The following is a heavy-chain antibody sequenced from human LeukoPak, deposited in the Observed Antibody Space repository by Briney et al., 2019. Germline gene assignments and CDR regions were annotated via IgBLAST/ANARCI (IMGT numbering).Heavy chain of an antibody. CDR1: GGTFSSYA. CDR3: ARDPLYCSGGSCYSDYYYGMDV. CDR2: IIPILGIA. J-gene: IGHJ6*02. V-gene: IGHV1-69*04. Sequence: ASVKVSCKASGGTFSSYAISWARQAPGQGLEWMGRIIPILGIANYAQKFQGRVTITADKSTSTAYMELSSLRSEDTAVYYCARDPLYCSGGSCYSDYYYGMDVWGQGTTVTVSS. D-gene: IGHD2-15*01.